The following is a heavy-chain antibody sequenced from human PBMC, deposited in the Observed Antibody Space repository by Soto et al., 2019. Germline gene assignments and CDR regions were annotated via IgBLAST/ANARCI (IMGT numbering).Heavy chain of an antibody. Sequence: GGSLRLSCAASGFVFTNFWMHWVRHVPGKGLVWVARIDTSGHSTNYAESVKGRFTISRDNAKNTVSLQMNSLRVEDTGVYYCAKDSWYFDLWSQGSQVTVSS. V-gene: IGHV3-74*01. D-gene: IGHD6-13*01. CDR2: IDTSGHST. J-gene: IGHJ4*02. CDR3: AKDSWYFDL. CDR1: GFVFTNFW.